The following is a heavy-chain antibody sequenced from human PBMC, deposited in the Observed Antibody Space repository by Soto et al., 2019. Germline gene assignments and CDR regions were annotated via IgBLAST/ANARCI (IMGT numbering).Heavy chain of an antibody. CDR3: ARLGYCSSATCKYYFYYYGTDV. D-gene: IGHD2-2*01. CDR1: GFSFGSYS. CDR2: ISGRGTTT. V-gene: IGHV3-48*02. J-gene: IGHJ6*02. Sequence: GGSLRLSCEASGFSFGSYSMNWVRQAPGKGLEWVSFISGRGTTTYYADSVRGRFTVSRDNAKNSLSLEVNSLRDEDTAVYYCARLGYCSSATCKYYFYYYGTDVWGQGTTVTVSS.